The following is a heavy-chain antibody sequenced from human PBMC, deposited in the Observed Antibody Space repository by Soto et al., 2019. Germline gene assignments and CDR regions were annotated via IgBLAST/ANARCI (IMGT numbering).Heavy chain of an antibody. Sequence: GASVKVSCKASGYTFTSYYMHWVRQAPGQGLEWMRIINPSGGSTSYAQKFQGRVTMTRDTSTSTVYMELSSLRSEDTAVYYCARDLSLLYCSSTSCPGPYNWFDPWGQGTLVTVSS. CDR3: ARDLSLLYCSSTSCPGPYNWFDP. J-gene: IGHJ5*02. V-gene: IGHV1-46*03. D-gene: IGHD2-2*01. CDR1: GYTFTSYY. CDR2: INPSGGST.